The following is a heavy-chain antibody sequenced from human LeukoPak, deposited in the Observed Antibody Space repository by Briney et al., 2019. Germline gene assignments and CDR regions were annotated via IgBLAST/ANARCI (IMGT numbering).Heavy chain of an antibody. Sequence: SGTLSLTCTVSGGSISSGGYYWSWIRQHPVKGLEWIGYIFHSGNTFYTPSLKSRLTLSVDTSKNQFSLNLSSVTAADTAVYYCARRKMATDTFDIWGQGTMVTVSS. CDR3: ARRKMATDTFDI. CDR1: GGSISSGGYY. CDR2: IFHSGNT. D-gene: IGHD5-24*01. V-gene: IGHV4-31*03. J-gene: IGHJ3*02.